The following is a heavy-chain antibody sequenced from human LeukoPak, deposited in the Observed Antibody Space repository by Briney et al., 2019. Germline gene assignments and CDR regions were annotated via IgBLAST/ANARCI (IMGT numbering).Heavy chain of an antibody. J-gene: IGHJ4*02. D-gene: IGHD6-6*01. CDR3: AKDYSSSSPLDY. V-gene: IGHV3-43*02. CDR1: GFTFDGYA. Sequence: PGGSLRLSCAASGFTFDGYAMHWVRQAPGKGLEWVSLISGDGGSTYYADSVKGRFTISRDNNKNSLYLQMNSLRTEDTALYYCAKDYSSSSPLDYWGQGTLVTVSS. CDR2: ISGDGGST.